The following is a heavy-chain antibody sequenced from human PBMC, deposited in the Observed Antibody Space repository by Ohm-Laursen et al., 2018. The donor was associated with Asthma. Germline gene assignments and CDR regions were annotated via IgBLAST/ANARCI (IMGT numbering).Heavy chain of an antibody. Sequence: SLRLSCTASGFTFSSYSMNWVRQAPGKGLEWVSYITSYSSTTYYADSVKGRFTISRDNAKNSLYLQMNSLRAEDTAVYYCAKSGVVVPAANGHFDYWGQGTLVTVSS. V-gene: IGHV3-48*01. CDR1: GFTFSSYS. CDR2: ITSYSSTT. D-gene: IGHD2-2*01. CDR3: AKSGVVVPAANGHFDY. J-gene: IGHJ4*02.